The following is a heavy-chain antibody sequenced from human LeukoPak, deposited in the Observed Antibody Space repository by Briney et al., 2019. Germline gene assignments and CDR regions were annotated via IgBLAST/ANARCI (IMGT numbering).Heavy chain of an antibody. CDR1: GFTFRSYA. CDR3: ARGPYYYDSSGYYLSPRFDY. D-gene: IGHD3-22*01. V-gene: IGHV3-30-3*01. Sequence: GGSLRLSCAASGFTFRSYAMHWVRQAPGKGLEGVAVISYDGSNKYYADSVKGRFTISRDNSKNTLYLQMNSLRAEDTAVYYCARGPYYYDSSGYYLSPRFDYWGQGTLVTVSS. J-gene: IGHJ4*02. CDR2: ISYDGSNK.